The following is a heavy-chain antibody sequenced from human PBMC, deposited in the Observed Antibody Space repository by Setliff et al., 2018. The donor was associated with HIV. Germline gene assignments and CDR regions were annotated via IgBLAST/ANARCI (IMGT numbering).Heavy chain of an antibody. CDR2: INHSGST. CDR3: ARVRLELRQYWFDS. V-gene: IGHV4-34*01. D-gene: IGHD1-7*01. CDR1: GGSFSDYY. J-gene: IGHJ5*01. Sequence: PSETLSLTCAVYGGSFSDYYRSWIRQPPGKGLEWIGEINHSGSTNYNPSFKRRVTISVDTSKNQFSLKLNSVTAAGTAVYYCARVRLELRQYWFDSWGQGSPVTVSS.